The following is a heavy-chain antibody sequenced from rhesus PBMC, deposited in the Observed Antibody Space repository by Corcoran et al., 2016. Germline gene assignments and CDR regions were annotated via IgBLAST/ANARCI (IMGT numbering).Heavy chain of an antibody. Sequence: QVQLQESGPGVVKPSETLSLTCAVSGGSISSSNWWSWIRQSPGKGLEWIGGIYGSGGSTEYNPSLKSRVTMSKDTSKNQFSLKLSSVTAADTAVYYCARAPGMAAATQYWGQGVLVTVSS. J-gene: IGHJ4*01. V-gene: IGHV4-93*01. CDR2: IYGSGGST. CDR1: GGSISSSNW. D-gene: IGHD6-25*01. CDR3: ARAPGMAAATQY.